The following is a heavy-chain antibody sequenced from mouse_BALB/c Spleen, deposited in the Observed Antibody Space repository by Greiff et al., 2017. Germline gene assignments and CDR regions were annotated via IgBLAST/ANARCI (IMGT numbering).Heavy chain of an antibody. Sequence: QVQLKESGAELMKPGASVKISCKATGYTFSSYWIEWVKQRPGHGLEWIGEILPGSGSTNYNEKFKGKATFTADTSSNTAYMQLSSLTSEDSAVYYCARGATMTYFDYWGQGTTLTVSS. V-gene: IGHV1-9*01. CDR3: ARGATMTYFDY. D-gene: IGHD2-4*01. CDR1: GYTFSSYW. J-gene: IGHJ2*01. CDR2: ILPGSGST.